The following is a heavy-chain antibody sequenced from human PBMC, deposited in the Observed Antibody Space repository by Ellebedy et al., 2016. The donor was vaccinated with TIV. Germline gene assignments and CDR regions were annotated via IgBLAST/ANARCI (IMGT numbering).Heavy chain of an antibody. CDR2: IYYSGST. CDR1: GGSISSYY. CDR3: ARDVGREPPLEYNWFDP. V-gene: IGHV4-59*01. J-gene: IGHJ5*02. Sequence: SETLSLTXTVSGGSISSYYWSWIRQPPGKGLEWIGYIYYSGSTNYNPSLKSRVTISVDTSKNQFSLKLSSVTAADTAVYYCARDVGREPPLEYNWFDPWGQGTLVTVSS. D-gene: IGHD3-3*01.